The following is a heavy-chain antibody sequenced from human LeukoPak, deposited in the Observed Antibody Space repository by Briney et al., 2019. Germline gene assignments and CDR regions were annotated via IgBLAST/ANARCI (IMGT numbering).Heavy chain of an antibody. Sequence: ASVKVSCKASGYTFTGYYTHWVRQAPGQGLEWMGIINPSGGSTSYAQKFQGRVTMTRDTSTSTVYMELSSLRSEDTAVYYCAVAAYCGGDCYPHYWGQGTLVTVSS. J-gene: IGHJ4*02. CDR1: GYTFTGYY. D-gene: IGHD2-21*02. V-gene: IGHV1-46*01. CDR3: AVAAYCGGDCYPHY. CDR2: INPSGGST.